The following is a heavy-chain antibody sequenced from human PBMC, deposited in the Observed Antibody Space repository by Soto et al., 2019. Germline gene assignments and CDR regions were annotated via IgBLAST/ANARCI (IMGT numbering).Heavy chain of an antibody. V-gene: IGHV5-10-1*01. CDR1: GYSFTSYW. Sequence: SGYSFTSYWISWVRQMPGKGLEWMGRIDPSDSYTNYSPSFQGHVTISADKSISTAYLQWSSLKASDTAMYYCARLYDFWSGYPYFDYWGQGTLVTVSS. CDR2: IDPSDSYT. CDR3: ARLYDFWSGYPYFDY. J-gene: IGHJ4*02. D-gene: IGHD3-3*01.